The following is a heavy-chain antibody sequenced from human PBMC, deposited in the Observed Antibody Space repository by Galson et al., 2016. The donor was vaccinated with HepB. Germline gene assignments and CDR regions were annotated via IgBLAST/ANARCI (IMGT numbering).Heavy chain of an antibody. D-gene: IGHD3-9*01. CDR3: AKSVLEYDILTGYYRRGADY. Sequence: SLRLSCAASGFTFSSYAMSWVRQAPGKGLEWVSSSGSGGPTYYADSVKGWFTISRDNSKNTLFLQMHSLGTDDTAVYYCAKSVLEYDILTGYYRRGADYWGQGTLVTVSS. V-gene: IGHV3-23*01. CDR2: SGSGGPT. J-gene: IGHJ4*02. CDR1: GFTFSSYA.